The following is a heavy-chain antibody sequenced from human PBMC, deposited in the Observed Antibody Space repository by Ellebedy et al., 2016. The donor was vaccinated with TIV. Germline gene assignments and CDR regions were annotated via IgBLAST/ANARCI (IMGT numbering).Heavy chain of an antibody. V-gene: IGHV3-21*01. CDR1: GFTFSSYS. CDR3: ARDYGDYDY. D-gene: IGHD4-17*01. Sequence: GGSLRLXXAASGFTFSSYSMNWVRQAPGKGLEWVSSISSSSSFIYYADSVKGRFTISRDNAKNSLYLQMNSLRAEDTAVYYCARDYGDYDYWGQGTLVTVSP. J-gene: IGHJ4*02. CDR2: ISSSSSFI.